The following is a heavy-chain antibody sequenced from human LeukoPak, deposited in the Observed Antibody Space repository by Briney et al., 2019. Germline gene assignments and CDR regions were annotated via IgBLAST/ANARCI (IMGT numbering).Heavy chain of an antibody. V-gene: IGHV3-9*03. J-gene: IGHJ4*02. CDR1: GFTFDDYA. CDR3: AKDRAAAGFYYFDY. CDR2: ISWNSGSI. Sequence: PGRSLRLSCAASGFTFDDYAMHWVRQAPGKGLEWVSGISWNSGSIGYADSVKGRFTISRDNAKDSLYLQMNSLRAEDMALYYCAKDRAAAGFYYFDYWGQGTLVTVSS. D-gene: IGHD6-13*01.